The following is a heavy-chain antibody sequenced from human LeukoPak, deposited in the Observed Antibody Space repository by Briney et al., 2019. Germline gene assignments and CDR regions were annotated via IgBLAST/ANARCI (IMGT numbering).Heavy chain of an antibody. Sequence: GGSLRLSCAASGFTFSSYAMSWVRQAPGKGLEWVSAISGSGGSTYYADSVKGRFTISRDNSKNTLYLQMNSLRAEDTAVYYCAKDDYSNYYYYYGMDVWGQGTTVTVSS. D-gene: IGHD4-11*01. CDR1: GFTFSSYA. J-gene: IGHJ6*02. CDR2: ISGSGGST. CDR3: AKDDYSNYYYYYGMDV. V-gene: IGHV3-23*01.